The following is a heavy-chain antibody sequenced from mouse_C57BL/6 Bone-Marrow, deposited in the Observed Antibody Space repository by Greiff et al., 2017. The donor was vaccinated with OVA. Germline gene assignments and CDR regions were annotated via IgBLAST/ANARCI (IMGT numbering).Heavy chain of an antibody. CDR2: ISDGGSYT. D-gene: IGHD1-1*01. J-gene: IGHJ3*01. CDR1: GFTFSSYA. CDR3: ARDRHYYGSSPFAY. V-gene: IGHV5-4*01. Sequence: EVKVEESGGGLVKPGGSLKLSCAASGFTFSSYAMSWVRQTPEKRLEWVATISDGGSYTYYPDNVKGRFTISRDNAKNNLYLQMSHLKSEDTAMYYCARDRHYYGSSPFAYWGQGTLVTVSA.